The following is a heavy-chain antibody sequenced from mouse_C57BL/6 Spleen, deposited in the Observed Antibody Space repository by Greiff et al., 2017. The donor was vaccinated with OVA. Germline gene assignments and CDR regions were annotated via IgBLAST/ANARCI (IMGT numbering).Heavy chain of an antibody. CDR2: ISGGGGNT. Sequence: EVQLVESGGGLVKPGGSLKLSCAASGFTFSSYTMSWVRQTPEKRLEWVATISGGGGNTYYPDSVKGRFTISRDNAKNTLYLQMSSLRSEDTALYYCARLGVPLYYYGSSSHWNFDVWGTGTTVTVSS. D-gene: IGHD1-1*01. CDR1: GFTFSSYT. V-gene: IGHV5-9*01. CDR3: ARLGVPLYYYGSSSHWNFDV. J-gene: IGHJ1*03.